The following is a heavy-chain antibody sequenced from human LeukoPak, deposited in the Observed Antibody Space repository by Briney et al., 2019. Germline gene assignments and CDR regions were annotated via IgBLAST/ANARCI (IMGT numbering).Heavy chain of an antibody. J-gene: IGHJ4*02. CDR1: GFTFSNNW. D-gene: IGHD1-1*01. Sequence: GGSLRLSCAASGFTFSNNWMHWVRQAPGKGLVWVSRINGDGSSISHADSVKGRFTISRDNAKNTLYLQMNSLGAEDTAVYYCARDTIWNDGSFDYWGQGTLVTVSS. V-gene: IGHV3-74*01. CDR2: INGDGSSI. CDR3: ARDTIWNDGSFDY.